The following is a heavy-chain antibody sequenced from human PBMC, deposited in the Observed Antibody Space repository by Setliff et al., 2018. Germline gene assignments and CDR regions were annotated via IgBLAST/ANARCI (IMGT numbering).Heavy chain of an antibody. V-gene: IGHV4-59*01. CDR2: IYYIGST. J-gene: IGHJ4*02. CDR1: GGSIRSYY. Sequence: PSETLSLTCTVSGGSIRSYYWNWIRQPPGKGLEWIGYIYYIGSTDYNPSLKSRVTISLDTSKNQFSLKLNSVTAADTAVYYCARGGTFRYFDFWGQGAPVTVSS. D-gene: IGHD5-12*01. CDR3: ARGGTFRYFDF.